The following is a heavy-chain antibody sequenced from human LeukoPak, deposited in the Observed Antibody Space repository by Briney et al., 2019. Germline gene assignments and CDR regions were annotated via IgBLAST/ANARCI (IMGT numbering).Heavy chain of an antibody. Sequence: PGGSLRLSCAASGFTFSSYEMNWVRQAPGKGLEWVSYISSSGSTIYYADSVKGRFTISRDNAKNSLYLQMNSLRAEDTAVYYCARDGGYSGYDSLLGYWGQGTLVTVSS. V-gene: IGHV3-48*03. CDR3: ARDGGYSGYDSLLGY. CDR2: ISSSGSTI. J-gene: IGHJ4*02. CDR1: GFTFSSYE. D-gene: IGHD5-12*01.